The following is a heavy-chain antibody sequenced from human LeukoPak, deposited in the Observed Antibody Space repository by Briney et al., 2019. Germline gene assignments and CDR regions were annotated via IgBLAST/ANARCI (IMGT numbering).Heavy chain of an antibody. CDR1: GGTFSSYA. D-gene: IGHD5-24*01. CDR3: ARTRASRMATITEDFDY. V-gene: IGHV1-69*01. J-gene: IGHJ4*02. Sequence: SVKVSCKXSGGTFSSYAISWVRQAPGQGLEWMGGIIPIFGTANYAQKFQGRVTITADESTSTAYMELSSLRSEDTAVYYCARTRASRMATITEDFDYWGQGTLVTVSS. CDR2: IIPIFGTA.